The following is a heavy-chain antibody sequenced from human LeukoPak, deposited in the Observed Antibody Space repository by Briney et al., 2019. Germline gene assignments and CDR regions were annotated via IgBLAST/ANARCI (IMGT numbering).Heavy chain of an antibody. J-gene: IGHJ4*02. Sequence: SVKVSCKASGGTFSSYAISWVRQAPGQGLEWMGRIIPIFGTANYAQKFQGRVTITTDEFTSTAYMELSSLRSEDTAVYYCARDSGYITYFDYWGQGTLVTVSS. CDR3: ARDSGYITYFDY. CDR2: IIPIFGTA. CDR1: GGTFSSYA. V-gene: IGHV1-69*05. D-gene: IGHD5-12*01.